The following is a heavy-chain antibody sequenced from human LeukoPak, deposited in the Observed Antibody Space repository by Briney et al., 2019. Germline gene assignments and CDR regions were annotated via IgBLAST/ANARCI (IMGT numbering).Heavy chain of an antibody. V-gene: IGHV1-69*05. CDR3: ARDKYSRSWLFDY. Sequence: SVKVSCKASGGTFSSYAISWVRQAPGQGLEWMGGIIPIFGTANYAQKFQGRVTMTRDTSTSTVYMELNSLRSEDTAVYYCARDKYSRSWLFDYWGQGTLVTVSS. J-gene: IGHJ4*02. D-gene: IGHD6-13*01. CDR2: IIPIFGTA. CDR1: GGTFSSYA.